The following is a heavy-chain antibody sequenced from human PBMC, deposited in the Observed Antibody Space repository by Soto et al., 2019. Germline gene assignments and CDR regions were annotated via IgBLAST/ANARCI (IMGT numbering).Heavy chain of an antibody. CDR3: ARASSWYEAGGWFDP. D-gene: IGHD6-19*01. CDR2: ISAYNGNT. J-gene: IGHJ5*02. CDR1: GYTFTSYG. Sequence: ASVKVSCKASGYTFTSYGISWVRQAPGQGLEWMGWISAYNGNTNYAQKLQGRVTMTTDTSTSTAYMELRSLRSDDTAVYYCARASSWYEAGGWFDPWGQGTLVTVSS. V-gene: IGHV1-18*01.